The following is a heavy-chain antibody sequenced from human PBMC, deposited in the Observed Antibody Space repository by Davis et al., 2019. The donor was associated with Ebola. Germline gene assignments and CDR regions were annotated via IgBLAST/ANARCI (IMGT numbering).Heavy chain of an antibody. CDR2: INPHNGNT. V-gene: IGHV1-18*01. CDR3: ARDRPLDFFFGDYYGMDV. Sequence: ASVKVSCKASGGTFSSYTISWVRQAPGQGLEWMGWINPHNGNTNYAQNVQGRVIMTSDTATTTAYMEVGSLRSDDTAVYYCARDRPLDFFFGDYYGMDVWGQGTTVTVSS. CDR1: GGTFSSYT. D-gene: IGHD3-16*01. J-gene: IGHJ6*02.